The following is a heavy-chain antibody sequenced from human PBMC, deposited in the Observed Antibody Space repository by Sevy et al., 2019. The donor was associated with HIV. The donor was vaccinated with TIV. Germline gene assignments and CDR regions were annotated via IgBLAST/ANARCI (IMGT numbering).Heavy chain of an antibody. CDR1: GFDFPNAW. D-gene: IGHD3-3*02. V-gene: IGHV3-15*07. J-gene: IGHJ4*02. CDR2: IKSITDGGAA. Sequence: GGSLRLSCTASGFDFPNAWMNWVRQVPGKGQEWVGHIKSITDGGAADYAAPVKGRFTISRHDSKNTLYLQMNSLKVEDTAVYFCSTDDLISYWGRGTLVTVSS. CDR3: STDDLISY.